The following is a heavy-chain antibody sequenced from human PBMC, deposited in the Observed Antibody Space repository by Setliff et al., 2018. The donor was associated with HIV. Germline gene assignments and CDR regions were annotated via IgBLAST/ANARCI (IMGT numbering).Heavy chain of an antibody. D-gene: IGHD3-3*01. V-gene: IGHV1-69*13. CDR3: ARLRKGLTIFGEVNPNKFFDP. Sequence: GASVKVSCKASGGSFYTYAFTWVRQAPGQGLEWVGGIVPVFRTVNYAQKLQGRVTITADESTSTSYMELNSLTSDDTAVYYCARLRKGLTIFGEVNPNKFFDPWGQGTLVTVSS. CDR2: IVPVFRTV. J-gene: IGHJ5*02. CDR1: GGSFYTYA.